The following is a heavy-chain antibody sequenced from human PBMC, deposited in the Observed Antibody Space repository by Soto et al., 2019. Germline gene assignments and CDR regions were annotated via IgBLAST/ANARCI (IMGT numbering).Heavy chain of an antibody. D-gene: IGHD2-15*01. Sequence: KVSCKASGGTFSSYAISWVRQAPGQGLEWMGGIIPIFGTANYAQKFQGRVTITADESTSTAYMELSSLRSEDTAVYYCARHPGGRGYYYGMDVWGQGTTVTVS. V-gene: IGHV1-69*01. CDR3: ARHPGGRGYYYGMDV. J-gene: IGHJ6*02. CDR1: GGTFSSYA. CDR2: IIPIFGTA.